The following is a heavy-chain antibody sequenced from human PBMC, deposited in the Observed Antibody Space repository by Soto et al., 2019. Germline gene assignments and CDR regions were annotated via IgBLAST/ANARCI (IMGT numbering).Heavy chain of an antibody. V-gene: IGHV4-30-2*01. D-gene: IGHD6-19*01. CDR1: GGSISSGGYS. CDR2: IYHSGST. Sequence: QLHLQESGSGLVKPSQTLSLTCAVSGGSISSGGYSWSWIRQPPGKGLNYIGYIYHSGSTYYNPSLKSRVTMSVDRSKNQFALKLSSVTAADTAVYYCARVRSGWGIDYWGQGTLVTVSS. J-gene: IGHJ4*02. CDR3: ARVRSGWGIDY.